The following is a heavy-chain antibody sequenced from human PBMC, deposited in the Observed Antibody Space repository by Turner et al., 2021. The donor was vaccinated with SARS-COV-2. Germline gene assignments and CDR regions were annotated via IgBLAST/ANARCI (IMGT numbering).Heavy chain of an antibody. CDR3: ARLHGHCTSTSCYWDYYFGMDV. Sequence: QLQLVQSGAEVKKPGASVKVSCKASGYPFTNYDINWVRQATGQGLEWMGWMNPNSGNTGYAQKFPGRVTMTRDTSISTAYMELSSLRSEDTAVYYCARLHGHCTSTSCYWDYYFGMDVWGQGTTVTVSS. D-gene: IGHD2-2*01. J-gene: IGHJ6*02. V-gene: IGHV1-8*01. CDR1: GYPFTNYD. CDR2: MNPNSGNT.